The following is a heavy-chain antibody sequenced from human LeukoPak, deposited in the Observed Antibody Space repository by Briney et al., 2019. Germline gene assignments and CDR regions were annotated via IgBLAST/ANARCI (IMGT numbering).Heavy chain of an antibody. CDR3: AKVPRTVRFGDRHKGIFDY. J-gene: IGHJ4*02. D-gene: IGHD3-10*01. CDR1: GFTFSGSA. V-gene: IGHV3-73*01. Sequence: GGSLRLSCAASGFTFSGSAMHWVRQASGKGLEWVGRIRSKANHYATAYAASVKGRFTVSRDDSKNTAYLQMNSLRAEDTAVYYCAKVPRTVRFGDRHKGIFDYWGQGTLVTVSS. CDR2: IRSKANHYAT.